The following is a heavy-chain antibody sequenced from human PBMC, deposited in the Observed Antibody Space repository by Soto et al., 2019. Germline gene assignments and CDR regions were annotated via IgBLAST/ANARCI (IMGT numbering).Heavy chain of an antibody. Sequence: QVQLVQSGAEVKKPGSSVKVSCKASGGTFSSYAISWVRQAPGQGLEWMGGIIPIFGTANYAQKFQGRVTITADESTSTAYMELSSLRSEDTAVYYCAREEEEGSEPSLIGDYYYGMDVWGQGTTVTVSS. CDR3: AREEEEGSEPSLIGDYYYGMDV. J-gene: IGHJ6*02. CDR1: GGTFSSYA. D-gene: IGHD7-27*01. CDR2: IIPIFGTA. V-gene: IGHV1-69*01.